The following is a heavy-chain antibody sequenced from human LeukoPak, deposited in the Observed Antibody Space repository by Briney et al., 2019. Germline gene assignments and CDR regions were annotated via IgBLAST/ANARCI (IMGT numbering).Heavy chain of an antibody. Sequence: ASVKVSCKASGGTFSSYAISWVRQAPGQGLEWMGGIIPIFGTANYAQKFQGRVTITTDESTTTAYMELSSLRSEDTAVYYCARDSYYDFWSGYHRPYYYYYMDVWGKGTTVTVSS. D-gene: IGHD3-3*01. CDR3: ARDSYYDFWSGYHRPYYYYYMDV. CDR1: GGTFSSYA. CDR2: IIPIFGTA. J-gene: IGHJ6*03. V-gene: IGHV1-69*05.